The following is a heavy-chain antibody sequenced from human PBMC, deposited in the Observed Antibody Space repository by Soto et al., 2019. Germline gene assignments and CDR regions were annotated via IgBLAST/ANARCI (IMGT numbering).Heavy chain of an antibody. D-gene: IGHD5-18*01. CDR2: IWYDGSNK. Sequence: PVWLLRVSCTAASLTFSSYGMHCLIKSQVKGLEWVSFIWYDGSNKYYADSVKGRFTISRDNSKNTLYLQMNSLRAEDTAVYYCARESPVDTAMFGMDVWGQGTTVTVSS. CDR1: SLTFSSYG. J-gene: IGHJ6*02. CDR3: ARESPVDTAMFGMDV. V-gene: IGHV3-33*08.